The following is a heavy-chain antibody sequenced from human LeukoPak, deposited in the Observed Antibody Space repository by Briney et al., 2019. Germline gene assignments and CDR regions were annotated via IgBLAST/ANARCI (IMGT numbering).Heavy chain of an antibody. CDR3: ARGGYCSSTSCYTEYYYYMDV. Sequence: PSETLSLTCTVSGGSISSGSYYWSWIRQPAGKGLEWIGRIYTSGSTNYNPSLKSRVTISADTSKNQFSLKLSSVTAADTAVYYCARGGYCSSTSCYTEYYYYMDVWGKGTTVTVSS. V-gene: IGHV4-61*02. CDR1: GGSISSGSYY. J-gene: IGHJ6*03. D-gene: IGHD2-2*02. CDR2: IYTSGST.